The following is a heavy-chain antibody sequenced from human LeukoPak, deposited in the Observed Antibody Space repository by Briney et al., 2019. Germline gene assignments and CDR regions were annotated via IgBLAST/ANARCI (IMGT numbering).Heavy chain of an antibody. J-gene: IGHJ6*02. CDR3: ARCDIVVVPAAMTVYYYYGMDV. CDR2: ISSSSSYI. D-gene: IGHD2-2*01. Sequence: RGSLRLSCAASGFTFSSYSMNWVRQAPGKGLEWVSSISSSSSYIYYADSVKGRFTISRDNAKNSLYLRMNSLRAEDTAVYYCARCDIVVVPAAMTVYYYYGMDVWGQGTTVTVSS. CDR1: GFTFSSYS. V-gene: IGHV3-21*01.